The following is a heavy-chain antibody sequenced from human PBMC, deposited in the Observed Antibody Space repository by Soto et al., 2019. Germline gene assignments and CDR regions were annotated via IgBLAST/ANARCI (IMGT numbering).Heavy chain of an antibody. D-gene: IGHD3-22*01. J-gene: IGHJ4*02. V-gene: IGHV1-46*01. CDR2: INPSGGST. Sequence: ASVKVSCKASGYTFTSYYMHWVRQAPGQGLEWMGIINPSGGSTSYAQKFQGRVTMTRDTSTSTVYMELSSLRSEDTAVYYCARDSDYYDSSGYYGGAVYFDYWGQGTLVTVSS. CDR1: GYTFTSYY. CDR3: ARDSDYYDSSGYYGGAVYFDY.